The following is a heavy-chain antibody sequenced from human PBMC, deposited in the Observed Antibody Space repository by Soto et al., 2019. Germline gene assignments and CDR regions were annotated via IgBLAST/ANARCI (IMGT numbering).Heavy chain of an antibody. Sequence: NPSETLSLTCTVSGGAVSSGSYYWSWVRQRPGKGLKWIGYVYDSGSTNYNPSLKSRVTISVDTSKNQFSLKLSSVTAADTAVYYCARLPYYDTPPVTFDIWGQGAMVTVSS. J-gene: IGHJ3*02. V-gene: IGHV4-61*01. CDR3: ARLPYYDTPPVTFDI. D-gene: IGHD3-22*01. CDR2: VYDSGST. CDR1: GGAVSSGSYY.